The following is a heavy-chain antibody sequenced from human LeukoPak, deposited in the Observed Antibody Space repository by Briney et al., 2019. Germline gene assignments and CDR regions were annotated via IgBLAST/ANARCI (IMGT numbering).Heavy chain of an antibody. CDR3: ARGAVVTANPTKNFDY. J-gene: IGHJ4*02. CDR2: IYYSGST. D-gene: IGHD2-21*02. Sequence: TLSLTCTVSGGSISSGGYYWSWIRQHPGKGLEWIGYIYYSGSTYYNPSLKSRVTISVDTSKNQFSLKLSSVTAADTAVYYCARGAVVTANPTKNFDYWGQGTLVTVSS. CDR1: GGSISSGGYY. V-gene: IGHV4-31*03.